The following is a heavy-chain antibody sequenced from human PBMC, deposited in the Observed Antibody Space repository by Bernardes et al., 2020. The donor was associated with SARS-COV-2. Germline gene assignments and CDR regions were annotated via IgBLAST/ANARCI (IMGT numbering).Heavy chain of an antibody. D-gene: IGHD4-17*01. J-gene: IGHJ3*02. CDR1: GFSLSTSGVG. Sequence: SGPTLLKPTQTLTLTCTFSGFSLSTSGVGVGWIRQPPGKALEWLALIYWDDDKRYSPSLKSRLTITKDTSKNQVVLTMTNMDPVDTATYYCAHRRTYGDYPSAFDIWGQGTMVTVSS. CDR2: IYWDDDK. V-gene: IGHV2-5*02. CDR3: AHRRTYGDYPSAFDI.